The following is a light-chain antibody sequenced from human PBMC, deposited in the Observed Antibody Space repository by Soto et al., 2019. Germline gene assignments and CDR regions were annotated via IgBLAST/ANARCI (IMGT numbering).Light chain of an antibody. J-gene: IGKJ1*01. CDR3: QQYNSYGT. CDR2: KAS. CDR1: QSISSQ. Sequence: DIQMTQSPSTLSASEGDRVTITCRASQSISSQLAWYQQKPGKAPKLLIYKASSLERGVPSRFSGSGSGTEFTLTISSLQPDDFATYYCQQYNSYGTFGQGTKVEIK. V-gene: IGKV1-5*03.